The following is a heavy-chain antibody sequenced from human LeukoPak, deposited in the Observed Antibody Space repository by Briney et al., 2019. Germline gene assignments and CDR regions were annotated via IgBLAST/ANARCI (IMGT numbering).Heavy chain of an antibody. D-gene: IGHD4-17*01. Sequence: SETLSLTCAVYGGSFSGYYWSWIRQPPGKGLEWIGEINHSGSTNYNPSLKSRVTISVDTSKNQFSLKLSSVTAADTAVYYCARGKLTTAADAFDIWGQGTMVTVSS. V-gene: IGHV4-34*01. CDR2: INHSGST. CDR3: ARGKLTTAADAFDI. J-gene: IGHJ3*02. CDR1: GGSFSGYY.